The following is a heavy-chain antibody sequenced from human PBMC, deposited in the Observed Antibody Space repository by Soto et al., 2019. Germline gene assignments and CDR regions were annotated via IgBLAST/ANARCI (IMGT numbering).Heavy chain of an antibody. J-gene: IGHJ6*02. CDR3: ERHPYGDYDAMYV. V-gene: IGHV5-51*01. D-gene: IGHD4-17*01. CDR1: GYIFTNYW. Sequence: GESLKISCKGSGYIFTNYWIGWVRQMPGKGLEWMGIIYPGDSDTRYSPSFQGQVTISVDKSVSTAYLQWSSLKASDTAMYYCERHPYGDYDAMYVWGQGTTVTVSS. CDR2: IYPGDSDT.